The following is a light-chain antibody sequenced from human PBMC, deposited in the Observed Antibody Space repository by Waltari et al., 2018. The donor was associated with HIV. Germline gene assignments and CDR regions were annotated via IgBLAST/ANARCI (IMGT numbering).Light chain of an antibody. J-gene: IGLJ2*01. CDR3: SSFTTTGYSI. CDR2: DVT. V-gene: IGLV2-14*03. Sequence: QSALTQPASVSGPPGESISILCAGSTSDLVARRYVSWYQQSPGRAPKLIISDVTRRPPGVSDRFSGSKSANTASLTISDLQPEDEADYYCSSFTTTGYSIFGGGTRLTVL. CDR1: TSDLVARRY.